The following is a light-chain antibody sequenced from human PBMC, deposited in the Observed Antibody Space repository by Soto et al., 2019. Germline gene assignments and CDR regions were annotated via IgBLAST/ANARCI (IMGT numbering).Light chain of an antibody. CDR1: QFVASR. CDR2: DTS. Sequence: DIVVTQSPATLSASPGERVTLSCRASQFVASRLAWYQQRPGQVPRLLIYDTSTRAPGISSRFSGSGSGTEVTLTISSLHSEDFAGYDCQEYIQWHPGMFRPGPAVDIK. V-gene: IGKV3-15*01. J-gene: IGKJ1*01. CDR3: QEYIQWHPGM.